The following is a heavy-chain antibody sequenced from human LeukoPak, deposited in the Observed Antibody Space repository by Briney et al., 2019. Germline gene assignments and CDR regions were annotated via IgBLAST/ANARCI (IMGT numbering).Heavy chain of an antibody. CDR3: ARVGSKGIAAAPWDY. CDR1: GFTVSSNY. J-gene: IGHJ4*02. Sequence: PGGSLRLSCAASGFTVSSNYMSWVRQAPGEGLEWVSVIYSGGSTYYADSVKGRFTISRDNSKNTLYLQMNSLRAEDTAVYYRARVGSKGIAAAPWDYWGQGTLVTVSS. CDR2: IYSGGST. V-gene: IGHV3-53*01. D-gene: IGHD6-13*01.